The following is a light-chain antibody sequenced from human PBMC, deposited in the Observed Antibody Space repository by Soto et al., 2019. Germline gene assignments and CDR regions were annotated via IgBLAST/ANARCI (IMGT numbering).Light chain of an antibody. Sequence: QSVLTQPPSASGTPGQRGTISCSGSSSSIGINTVNWYQQLPGTAPKLLIYSNSQRPSGVPDRFSGSKSGTSASLAISGLQSEDEADYYCSAWDDSQNGPVFGGGTKVTVL. V-gene: IGLV1-44*01. CDR3: SAWDDSQNGPV. J-gene: IGLJ3*02. CDR2: SNS. CDR1: SSSIGINT.